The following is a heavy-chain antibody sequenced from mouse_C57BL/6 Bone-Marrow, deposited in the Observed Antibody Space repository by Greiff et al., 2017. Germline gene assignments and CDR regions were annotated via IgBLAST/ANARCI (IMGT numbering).Heavy chain of an antibody. CDR2: IYPRSGNT. V-gene: IGHV1-81*01. J-gene: IGHJ1*03. CDR1: GYTFTSYG. CDR3: ARLGGYYVYWYFDV. Sequence: QVQLQQPGAELVKPGASVKLSCKASGYTFTSYGISWVKQRTGQGLEWIGEIYPRSGNTYYNEKFKGKATLTADKSSSTAYMELRSLTSEDSAVYCCARLGGYYVYWYFDVWGTGTTVTVSS. D-gene: IGHD2-3*01.